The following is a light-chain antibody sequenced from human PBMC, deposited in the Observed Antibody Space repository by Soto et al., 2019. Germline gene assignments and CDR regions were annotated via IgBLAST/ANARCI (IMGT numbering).Light chain of an antibody. J-gene: IGKJ4*01. CDR2: KAS. Sequence: DIQMTQSPSTLSASVGDRDTITCRASQSLSIWLAWYQQKPGKAPRILIYKASTLESGVPSRFSGSGSDTEFTLTISGLQPDDFATYYCQQYLIYPLTFGGGTKVEIK. CDR3: QQYLIYPLT. V-gene: IGKV1-5*03. CDR1: QSLSIW.